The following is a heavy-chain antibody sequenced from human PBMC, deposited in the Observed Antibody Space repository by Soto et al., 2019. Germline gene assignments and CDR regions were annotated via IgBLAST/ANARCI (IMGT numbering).Heavy chain of an antibody. CDR1: GYTFTSYG. V-gene: IGHV1-18*01. D-gene: IGHD3-22*01. Sequence: ASVEVSCKASGYTFTSYGISWVRQAPGQGLEWMGWISAYNGNTNYAQKLQGRVTMTTDTSTSTAYMELRSLRSDDTAVYYCARDREIVVVEDAFDIWGQGTIVTVSS. CDR2: ISAYNGNT. CDR3: ARDREIVVVEDAFDI. J-gene: IGHJ3*02.